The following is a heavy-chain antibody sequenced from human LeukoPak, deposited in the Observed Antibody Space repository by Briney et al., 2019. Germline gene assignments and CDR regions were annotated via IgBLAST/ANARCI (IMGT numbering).Heavy chain of an antibody. D-gene: IGHD3-22*01. CDR1: GGSISSYY. J-gene: IGHJ3*02. CDR3: ARDLRLGYYDSSGYLVNAFDI. Sequence: SETLSLTYTVSGGSISSYYWSWIRQPPGKGLEWIGYIYYSGSTNYNPSLKSRVTISVDTSKNQFSLKLSSVTAADTAVYYCARDLRLGYYDSSGYLVNAFDIWGQGTMVTVSS. V-gene: IGHV4-59*01. CDR2: IYYSGST.